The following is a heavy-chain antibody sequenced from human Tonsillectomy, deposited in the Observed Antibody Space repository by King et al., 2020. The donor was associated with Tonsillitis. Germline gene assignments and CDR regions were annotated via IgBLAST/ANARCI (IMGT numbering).Heavy chain of an antibody. J-gene: IGHJ4*02. CDR3: ARSYYSDFFDY. CDR1: GFTFSSYD. D-gene: IGHD1-26*01. Sequence: VQLVESGGGLVQPGGSLRLSCAASGFTFSSYDMHWFRQATGKGLDWVSAIGTAGDTYYAGSVKGRFTISRENAKNSWYFQMNSLRAEDTAVYYCARSYYSDFFDYWGQGTLVTVSS. CDR2: IGTAGDT. V-gene: IGHV3-13*01.